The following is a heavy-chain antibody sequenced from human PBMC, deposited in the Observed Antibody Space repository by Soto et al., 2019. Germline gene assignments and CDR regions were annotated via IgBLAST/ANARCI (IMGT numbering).Heavy chain of an antibody. CDR3: AHSRCGCYCLRSSSSHYYYGMDL. Sequence: QITLKESGPTLVKPTQTLTLTCTFSGFSLNTGGLGVGWIRQPPGKALEWLALIYWDGYKRYSPSLKSRLTITRYTPHNHEVLTSTGLDPVAPGTYYCAHSRCGCYCLRSSSSHYYYGMDLWGQGTTVTVSS. V-gene: IGHV2-5*02. CDR1: GFSLNTGGLG. D-gene: IGHD2-21*02. CDR2: IYWDGYK. J-gene: IGHJ6*02.